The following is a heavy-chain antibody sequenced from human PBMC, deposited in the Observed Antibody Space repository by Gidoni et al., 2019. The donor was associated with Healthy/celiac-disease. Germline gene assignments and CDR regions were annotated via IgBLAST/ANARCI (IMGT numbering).Heavy chain of an antibody. Sequence: QVQLVQSGAEVKKPGASVKVSCKASGYTFTSYGMHWVRQAPGQRLEWMGWINAGNGNTKYSQKFQGRVTITRDTSASTAYMELSSLRSEDTAVYYCARGNPHYYDSSGYPPYGMDVWGQGTTVTVSS. CDR3: ARGNPHYYDSSGYPPYGMDV. V-gene: IGHV1-3*01. CDR2: INAGNGNT. D-gene: IGHD3-22*01. J-gene: IGHJ6*02. CDR1: GYTFTSYG.